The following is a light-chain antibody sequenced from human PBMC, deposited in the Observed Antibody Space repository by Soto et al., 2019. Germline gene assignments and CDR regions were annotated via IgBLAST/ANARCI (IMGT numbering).Light chain of an antibody. V-gene: IGLV2-23*01. CDR2: EGS. CDR1: SSDVGSYNL. CDR3: CSYAGSSTHAV. J-gene: IGLJ7*01. Sequence: QSALTQPASVSGSPGQSITISCTGTSSDVGSYNLVSWYHQHPGKAPKLMIYEGSKRPSGVSNRFSGSKSGNTASLTISGRQPEDEADYYCCSYAGSSTHAVFGGGTQLTVL.